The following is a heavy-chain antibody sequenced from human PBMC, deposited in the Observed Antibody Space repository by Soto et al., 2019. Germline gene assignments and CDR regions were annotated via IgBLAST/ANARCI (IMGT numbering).Heavy chain of an antibody. CDR3: ARDGADFWSGYYTEGNWFDP. D-gene: IGHD3-3*01. J-gene: IGHJ5*02. CDR1: GFTFSSYS. V-gene: IGHV3-48*01. CDR2: ISSSSSTI. Sequence: GGSLRLSCAASGFTFSSYSMNWVRQAPGKGLEWVSYISSSSSTIYYADSVKGRFTISRDNAKNSLYLQMNSLRAEDTAVYYCARDGADFWSGYYTEGNWFDPWGQGTLVTVSS.